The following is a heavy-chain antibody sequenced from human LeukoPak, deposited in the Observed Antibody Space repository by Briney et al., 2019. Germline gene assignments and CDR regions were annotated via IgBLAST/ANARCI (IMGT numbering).Heavy chain of an antibody. Sequence: ASVKVSCKSSGGTFRNYAMSWVRQAPGQGLEWMGGLIPISDTPKYAQKFQGRLTISTDESTSTAYMELSSLTSKDTAVYYCARSLAAAVAGAGHDYWGQGTLVTVSS. J-gene: IGHJ4*02. CDR3: ARSLAAAVAGAGHDY. D-gene: IGHD6-19*01. V-gene: IGHV1-69*05. CDR2: LIPISDTP. CDR1: GGTFRNYA.